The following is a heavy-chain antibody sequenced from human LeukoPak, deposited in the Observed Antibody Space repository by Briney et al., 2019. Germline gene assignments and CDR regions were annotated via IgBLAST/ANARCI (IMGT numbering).Heavy chain of an antibody. Sequence: GGSLRLSCVASGLDISYHYVGWVRQAPGKGLEWISVIHTGGTTHYSDSVKGRFTISKDTSNNTVFLQMNSVRVEDTAVCYCARVWFGYFFQWGQGALVTVSS. D-gene: IGHD3-10*01. V-gene: IGHV3-53*01. J-gene: IGHJ4*02. CDR3: ARVWFGYFFQ. CDR2: IHTGGTT. CDR1: GLDISYHY.